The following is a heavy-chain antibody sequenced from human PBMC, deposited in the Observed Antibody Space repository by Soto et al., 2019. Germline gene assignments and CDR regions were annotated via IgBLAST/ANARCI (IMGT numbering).Heavy chain of an antibody. D-gene: IGHD2-15*01. V-gene: IGHV1-18*01. J-gene: IGHJ6*03. CDR2: ISAYNGNT. CDR1: GYTFTSYG. CDR3: ARVGYVVPAAIGYCSGGSCSYMDV. Sequence: GASVKVSCKASGYTFTSYGISWVRQAPGQGLEWMRRISAYNGNTNYAQKLQGRVTMTTDTSTSTAYMELRSLRSDNTAVYYCARVGYVVPAAIGYCSGGSCSYMDVWGKGTTVTVSS.